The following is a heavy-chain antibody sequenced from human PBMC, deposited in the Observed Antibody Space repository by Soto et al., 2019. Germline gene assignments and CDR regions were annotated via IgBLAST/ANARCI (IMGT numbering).Heavy chain of an antibody. J-gene: IGHJ5*02. V-gene: IGHV4-31*03. CDR2: IYVTGAV. CDR3: ARLRIATNNYKWFDP. Sequence: NPSETLSLTCSVSGAALNSGNYYWSWIRQVPGKGLEWIGRIYVTGAVDYNPSLRDRVTISQDTSERQFSLNLRLVTAADTAVYYCARLRIATNNYKWFDPWGQGTLVTVSS. D-gene: IGHD2-21*01. CDR1: GAALNSGNYY.